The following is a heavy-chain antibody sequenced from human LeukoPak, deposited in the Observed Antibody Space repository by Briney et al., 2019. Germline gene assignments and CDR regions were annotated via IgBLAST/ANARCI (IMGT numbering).Heavy chain of an antibody. Sequence: AASVKVSCKASGGTFSSYAISWVRQAPGQGLEWMGGIIPIFGTANYAQKFQGRVTITADESTSTAYMELSSLRSEDTAVYYCARVSGRLGGAFDIWGQGTMVTVSS. CDR2: IIPIFGTA. CDR3: ARVSGRLGGAFDI. J-gene: IGHJ3*02. V-gene: IGHV1-69*13. D-gene: IGHD3-16*01. CDR1: GGTFSSYA.